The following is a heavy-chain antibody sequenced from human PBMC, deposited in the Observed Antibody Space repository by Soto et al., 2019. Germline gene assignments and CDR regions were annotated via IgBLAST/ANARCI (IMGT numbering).Heavy chain of an antibody. Sequence: QVPLVESGGGVVQPGRSLRLSCAASGFIFSTRVMHWIRQAPGKGLEWVTGISIDGNNKHYADSVKGRFTVSRDNSKNTVYVQMDTLRVEDTAVYYCATEDHGSGRAGTFYHWGQGTLVTVS. D-gene: IGHD2-15*01. V-gene: IGHV3-30-3*01. CDR1: GFIFSTRV. J-gene: IGHJ1*01. CDR2: ISIDGNNK. CDR3: ATEDHGSGRAGTFYH.